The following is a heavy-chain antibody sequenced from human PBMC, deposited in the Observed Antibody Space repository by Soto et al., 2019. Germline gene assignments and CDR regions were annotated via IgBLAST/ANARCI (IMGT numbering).Heavy chain of an antibody. D-gene: IGHD3-22*01. Sequence: QVQLQESGPGLVKPSQTLSLTCSVSGGSITGGTYYWGWLRQHPGKGLEWIGYIYYTGTNYYNPYLRSRVTISAATSKNQFSLRLNSVTAADTAVCYCARGDGYYFDYWGQGTLVTVSS. CDR2: IYYTGTN. V-gene: IGHV4-31*03. CDR1: GGSITGGTYY. CDR3: ARGDGYYFDY. J-gene: IGHJ4*02.